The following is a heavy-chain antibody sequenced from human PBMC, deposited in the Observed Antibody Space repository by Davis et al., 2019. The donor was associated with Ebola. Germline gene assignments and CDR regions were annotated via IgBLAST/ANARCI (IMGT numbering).Heavy chain of an antibody. Sequence: SETLSLTCAVSGGSISSSNWWSWVRQPPGKGLEWIGEIYHSGSTNYNPSLKSRVTISVDTSKNQFSLKLSSVTAADTAVYYCARRGTTVTTPFVYWGQGTLVTVSS. J-gene: IGHJ4*02. CDR2: IYHSGST. CDR1: GGSISSSNW. V-gene: IGHV4-4*02. D-gene: IGHD4-17*01. CDR3: ARRGTTVTTPFVY.